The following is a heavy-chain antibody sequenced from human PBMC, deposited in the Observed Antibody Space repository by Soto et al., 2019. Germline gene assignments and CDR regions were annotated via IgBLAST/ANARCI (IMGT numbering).Heavy chain of an antibody. CDR3: ARGGNGYENWPPYYYYGMGV. CDR2: IKQDGGQT. J-gene: IGHJ6*02. CDR1: GFTFSSFA. D-gene: IGHD5-12*01. V-gene: IGHV3-7*01. Sequence: GSLRLSCAASGFTFSSFAMSWVRQAPGKGLEWVAHIKQDGGQTYYVDSVKGRFTISRDNAKTSLYLQMNSLRAEDTSVYFCARGGNGYENWPPYYYYGMGVWGQGTTVTVSS.